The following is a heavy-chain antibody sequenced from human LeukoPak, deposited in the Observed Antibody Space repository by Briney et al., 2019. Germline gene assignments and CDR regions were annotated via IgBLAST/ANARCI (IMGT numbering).Heavy chain of an antibody. D-gene: IGHD3-16*02. J-gene: IGHJ4*02. V-gene: IGHV4-59*08. CDR2: IYYSGST. Sequence: SETLSLTCTVSGGSISSYYWSWIRQPPGKGLEWIGYIYYSGSTNYNPSLKSRVTISVDTSKNQFSLKLSSVTAADTAVYYCARTYYDYVWGSYRTYYFDYWGQGTLVTVSS. CDR1: GGSISSYY. CDR3: ARTYYDYVWGSYRTYYFDY.